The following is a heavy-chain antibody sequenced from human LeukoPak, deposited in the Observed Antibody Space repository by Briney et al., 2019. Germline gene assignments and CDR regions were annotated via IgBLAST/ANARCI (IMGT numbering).Heavy chain of an antibody. CDR2: VYYSGST. V-gene: IGHV4-39*01. Sequence: PSETLSLTCTVSGGSISSSSYYWGWIRQPPGKGLEWIGSVYYSGSTYYNPSLKSRVTISVDTSKNQFSLKLSSVTAADTAVYYCARHCRVGSGWSGDDYWGQGTLLTVSS. J-gene: IGHJ4*02. D-gene: IGHD6-19*01. CDR1: GGSISSSSYY. CDR3: ARHCRVGSGWSGDDY.